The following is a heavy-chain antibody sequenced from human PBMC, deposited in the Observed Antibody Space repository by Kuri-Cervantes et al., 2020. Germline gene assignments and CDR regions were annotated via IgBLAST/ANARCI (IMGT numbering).Heavy chain of an antibody. V-gene: IGHV3-30*18. J-gene: IGHJ4*02. D-gene: IGHD3-22*01. Sequence: LSLTCAASGFTFSSYGMHWVRQAPGKGLEWVAVISYDGSNKYYADSVKGRFTISRDNSKNTLYLQMNSLRAEDTAVYYCAKSYYYDSSGDLDYWGQGTLVTVSS. CDR1: GFTFSSYG. CDR3: AKSYYYDSSGDLDY. CDR2: ISYDGSNK.